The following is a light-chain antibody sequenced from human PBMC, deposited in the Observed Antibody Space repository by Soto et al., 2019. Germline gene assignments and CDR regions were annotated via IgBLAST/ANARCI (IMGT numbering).Light chain of an antibody. V-gene: IGKV4-1*01. CDR3: QQYYDAPQN. Sequence: DIVMTQSPDSLAVSLGERATINCKSSQSVLYSSNNKNYLAWYQQKPGQPPKLLIYWASTRESGVPDRFSGSRSGTDFTLTISCLQAEDVAVYYCQQYYDAPQNFGQGTKVEIK. CDR1: QSVLYSSNNKNY. CDR2: WAS. J-gene: IGKJ1*01.